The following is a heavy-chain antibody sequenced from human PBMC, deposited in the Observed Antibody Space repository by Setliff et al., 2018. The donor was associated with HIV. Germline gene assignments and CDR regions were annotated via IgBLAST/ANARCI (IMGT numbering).Heavy chain of an antibody. D-gene: IGHD2-21*01. CDR2: VYYTWNT. Sequence: SSETLSLTCTVSGGSISRRDYCWGWIRQPPGKGLEWIGSVYYTWNTYYNPSLKSRVTVSVDTSKNQFSLKLSSVTAADTAVYYCARHSIAVVIGVPERDDAFDIWGHGTMVTVSS. J-gene: IGHJ3*02. CDR3: ARHSIAVVIGVPERDDAFDI. CDR1: GGSISRRDYC. V-gene: IGHV4-39*01.